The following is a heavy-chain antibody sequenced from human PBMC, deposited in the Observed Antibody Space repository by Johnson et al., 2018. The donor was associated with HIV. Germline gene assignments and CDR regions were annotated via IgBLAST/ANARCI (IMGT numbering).Heavy chain of an antibody. CDR1: GFSFDDYG. J-gene: IGHJ3*02. CDR3: ARSCGGDCNDAFDI. CDR2: INWNGGST. V-gene: IGHV3-20*04. D-gene: IGHD2-21*02. Sequence: VQLVESGGSVVRPGGSLRLSCAASGFSFDDYGMTWVRQAPGKGLEWVSRINWNGGSTGYADSVKGRFTISRDNSKNTLYLQMNSLRAEDTAVYYCARSCGGDCNDAFDIWGQGTMVTVSS.